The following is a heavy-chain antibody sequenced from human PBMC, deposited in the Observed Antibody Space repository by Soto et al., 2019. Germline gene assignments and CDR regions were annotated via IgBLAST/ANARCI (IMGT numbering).Heavy chain of an antibody. CDR2: INPSGGST. D-gene: IGHD3-3*02. CDR1: GYTFTSYY. CDR3: AREVGSILGGMDV. Sequence: ASVKVSCKASGYTFTSYYMYWVRQAPGQGLEWMGIINPSGGSTSYAQKFQGRVTMTRDTSTSTVYMELSSLRSEVVAVYYCAREVGSILGGMDVWGQGTTVTVS. V-gene: IGHV1-46*01. J-gene: IGHJ6*02.